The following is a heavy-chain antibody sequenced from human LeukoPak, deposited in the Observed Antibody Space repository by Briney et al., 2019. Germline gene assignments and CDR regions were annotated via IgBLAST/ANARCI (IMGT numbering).Heavy chain of an antibody. CDR2: IYTSGST. D-gene: IGHD2-21*01. CDR3: ARASIQYYYYYYMDV. J-gene: IGHJ6*03. V-gene: IGHV4-61*02. Sequence: PSETLSLTCTVSGGSISSGSYYWSWIRQPAGKGLEWIGRIYTSGSTNYNPSLKSRVTISVDTSKNQFSLKLSSVTAADTAVYYCARASIQYYYYYYMDVWGKGTTVTISS. CDR1: GGSISSGSYY.